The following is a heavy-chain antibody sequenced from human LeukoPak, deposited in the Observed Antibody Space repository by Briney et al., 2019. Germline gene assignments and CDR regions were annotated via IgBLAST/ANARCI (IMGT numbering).Heavy chain of an antibody. J-gene: IGHJ2*01. CDR3: ATHSGYDSGYFDL. V-gene: IGHV3-43*02. CDR1: GFTFDDYA. CDR2: ISGDGGST. D-gene: IGHD5-12*01. Sequence: GGSLRLSCAASGFTFDDYAMHWVRQAPGRGLEWVSLISGDGGSTYYADSVKGRFTISRDNSKSSLYLQMNSLRTEDTALYYCATHSGYDSGYFDLWGRGTLVTVSS.